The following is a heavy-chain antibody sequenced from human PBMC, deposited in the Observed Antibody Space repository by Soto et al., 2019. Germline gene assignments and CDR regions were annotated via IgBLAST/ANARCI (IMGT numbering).Heavy chain of an antibody. V-gene: IGHV3-53*01. CDR1: GFIFSSNY. CDR2: IYSGGST. Sequence: GALRVSCTASGFIFSSNYMSWVRQAPGKGLEWVSVIYSGGSTYYADCVKGRFTISRDNSKNTLYLQMSSLRVEDTAIYYCTRDDYGMDVWGQGTTVTVSS. J-gene: IGHJ6*02. CDR3: TRDDYGMDV.